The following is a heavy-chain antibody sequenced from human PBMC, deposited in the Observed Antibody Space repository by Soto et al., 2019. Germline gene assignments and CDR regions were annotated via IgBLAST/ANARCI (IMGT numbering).Heavy chain of an antibody. J-gene: IGHJ4*02. Sequence: QVQLVQSGAEVKKPGSSVKVSCKASGGTFSSYAISWVRQAPGQGLEWMGGIIPIFGTANYAQKFQGRVTITADKATSTAYRELSSLRSEDTAVYYCARDAITFAIVGAWDYWGQGTLVTVSS. CDR2: IIPIFGTA. CDR3: ARDAITFAIVGAWDY. CDR1: GGTFSSYA. V-gene: IGHV1-69*06. D-gene: IGHD1-26*01.